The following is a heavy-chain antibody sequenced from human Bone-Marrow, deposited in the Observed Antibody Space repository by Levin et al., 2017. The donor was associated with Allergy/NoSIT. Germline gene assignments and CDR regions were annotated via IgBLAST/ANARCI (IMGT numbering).Heavy chain of an antibody. CDR1: GYTFSDYY. CDR2: IDPTRGAT. V-gene: IGHV1-2*02. D-gene: IGHD6-13*01. J-gene: IGHJ4*02. Sequence: GESLKISCSVSGYTFSDYYIHWIRQTPGQGLEWIGWIDPTRGATQFAEKFHARVVLTRNSSISTAYMELGKLRSDDTAHYYCARGGASSNDYWGQGTLVTVSS. CDR3: ARGGASSNDY.